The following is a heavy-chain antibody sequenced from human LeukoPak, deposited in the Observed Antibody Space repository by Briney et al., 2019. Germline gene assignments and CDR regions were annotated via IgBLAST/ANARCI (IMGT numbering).Heavy chain of an antibody. Sequence: PSETLSLTCTVSGGSISGYYWSWIRQPPGKGLEWIGYIYYSGSTNYNSSLKSRVTISVDTSKNQFSLKLSSVTVADTAVYYCARGGRAVASFWFDPWGQGALVTVSS. CDR3: ARGGRAVASFWFDP. J-gene: IGHJ5*02. CDR1: GGSISGYY. D-gene: IGHD6-19*01. V-gene: IGHV4-59*01. CDR2: IYYSGST.